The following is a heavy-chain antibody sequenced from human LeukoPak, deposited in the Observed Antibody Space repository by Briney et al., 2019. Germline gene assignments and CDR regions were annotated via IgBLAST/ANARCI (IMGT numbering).Heavy chain of an antibody. J-gene: IGHJ4*02. CDR2: IDIYSAKT. D-gene: IGHD4-17*01. CDR3: AKVANDYGDYGNY. Sequence: GGSLRLSCATSGFTFSTYAMTWVRQAPGKGLEWVSAIDIYSAKTNYADSVKGRFTISRDNSKNTLYLQMNSLRAEDTAVYYCAKVANDYGDYGNYWGQGTLVTVSS. V-gene: IGHV3-23*05. CDR1: GFTFSTYA.